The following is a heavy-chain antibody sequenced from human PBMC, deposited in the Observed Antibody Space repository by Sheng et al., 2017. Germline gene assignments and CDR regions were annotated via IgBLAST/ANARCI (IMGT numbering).Heavy chain of an antibody. V-gene: IGHV4-4*07. CDR1: GGSISSYY. J-gene: IGHJ5*02. CDR3: ARDLSAVGVVPSIWFDP. CDR2: IYTSGST. Sequence: QVQLQESGPGLVKPSETLSLTCTVSGGSISSYYWSWIRQPAGKGLEWIGRIYTSGSTNYNPSLKSRVTMSVDTSKNQFSLKLSSVTAADTAVYYCARDLSAVGVVPSIWFDPWGQGTLVTVSS. D-gene: IGHD6-25*01.